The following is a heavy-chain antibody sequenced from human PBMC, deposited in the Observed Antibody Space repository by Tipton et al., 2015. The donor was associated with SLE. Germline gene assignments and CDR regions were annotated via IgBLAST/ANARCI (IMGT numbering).Heavy chain of an antibody. CDR2: INHSGST. D-gene: IGHD2-21*01. CDR3: ARGHPHIVVLIGGGWFDP. J-gene: IGHJ5*02. V-gene: IGHV4-34*01. CDR1: GGSFSAYY. Sequence: TLSLTCAVYGGSFSAYYWSWIRQPPGKGLEWIGEINHSGSTNYNPSLKSRVTISVDTSKNQFSLKLSSVTAADTATYYCARGHPHIVVLIGGGWFDPWGQGTLVIVSS.